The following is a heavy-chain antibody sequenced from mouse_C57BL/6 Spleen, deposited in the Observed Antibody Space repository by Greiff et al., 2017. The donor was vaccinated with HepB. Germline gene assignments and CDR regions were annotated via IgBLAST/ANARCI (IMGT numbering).Heavy chain of an antibody. CDR3: ATTDYYGSSGY. CDR1: GFTFSDYG. D-gene: IGHD1-1*01. CDR2: ISSGSSTI. J-gene: IGHJ2*01. V-gene: IGHV5-17*01. Sequence: EVKLMESGGGLVKPGGSLKLSCAASGFTFSDYGMHWVRQAPEKGLEWVAYISSGSSTIYSADTVKGRFTISRDNAKNTLFLQMTSLRSEDTAMYYCATTDYYGSSGYWGQGTTLTVSS.